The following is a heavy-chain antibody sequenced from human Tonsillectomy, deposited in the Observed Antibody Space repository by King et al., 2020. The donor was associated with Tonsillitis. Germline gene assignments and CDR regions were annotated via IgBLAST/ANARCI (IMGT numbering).Heavy chain of an antibody. V-gene: IGHV3-13*01. D-gene: IGHD6-19*01. J-gene: IGHJ4*02. CDR3: ARGGSGSIAVAGNPPVY. CDR1: GFTFSSYD. CDR2: IGTAGDT. Sequence: VQLVESGGGLVQPGGSLRLSCAASGFTFSSYDMHWVRQATGKGLEWVSAIGTAGDTYYPGSVKGRFTISRENAKNSLYFQMNSLRAEDTAEYYCARGGSGSIAVAGNPPVYWGQGTLVTVSS.